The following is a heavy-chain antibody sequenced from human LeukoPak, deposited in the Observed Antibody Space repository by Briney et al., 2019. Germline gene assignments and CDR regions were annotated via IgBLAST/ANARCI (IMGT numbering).Heavy chain of an antibody. CDR3: ARARGYFDS. CDR1: GDSVSSNSAA. V-gene: IGHV6-1*01. D-gene: IGHD3-10*01. CDR2: TYYRSKWYY. Sequence: SQTLSLTCAISGDSVSSNSAAWIWIRQSPSRGLEWLGRTYYRSKWYYGYAVSVKSRITINPDTSKNQFSLQLNSVTPDDTAVYYCARARGYFDSWGQGTLVTVSS. J-gene: IGHJ4*02.